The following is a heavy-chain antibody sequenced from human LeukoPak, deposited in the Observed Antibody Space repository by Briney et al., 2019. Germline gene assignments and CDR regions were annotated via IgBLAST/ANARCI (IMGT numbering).Heavy chain of an antibody. CDR2: IWYDGSNK. J-gene: IGHJ4*02. CDR3: ARVSSSSGLDY. CDR1: GFTFSSYG. V-gene: IGHV3-33*01. D-gene: IGHD6-19*01. Sequence: GGSLRLSCAASGFTFSSYGMRWVRQAPGKGLEWVAGIWYDGSNKYYADSVKGRFTISRDNSKNTLYLQMNSLRAEDTAVYYCARVSSSSGLDYWGQGTLVTVSS.